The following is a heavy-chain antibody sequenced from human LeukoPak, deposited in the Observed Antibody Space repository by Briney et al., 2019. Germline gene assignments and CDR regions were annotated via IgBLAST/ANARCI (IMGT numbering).Heavy chain of an antibody. CDR3: GRDRLSEYSGSGRNWYFDL. Sequence: GVSVKVSCKASGYTFTSYGISWVRQAPGQGLEWMGWISAYSGNTNYAQKLQDRVTMTTDTSTSTVYMELRSLRSDDTAVYYCGRDRLSEYSGSGRNWYFDLWGRGTLVTVSS. V-gene: IGHV1-18*01. J-gene: IGHJ2*01. CDR2: ISAYSGNT. D-gene: IGHD3-10*01. CDR1: GYTFTSYG.